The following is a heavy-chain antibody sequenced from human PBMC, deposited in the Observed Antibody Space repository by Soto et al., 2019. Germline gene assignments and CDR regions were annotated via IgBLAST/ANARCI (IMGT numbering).Heavy chain of an antibody. D-gene: IGHD3-22*01. CDR2: INPNSGGT. CDR3: ARGYYDSSGYYLF. CDR1: GYTFAGYY. Sequence: ASVKVSCKASGYTFAGYYMHWVRQAPGQGLEWMGWINPNSGGTNYAQKFQGRVTMTRDTSISTAYMELSRLRSDDTAVYYCARGYYDSSGYYLFWGQGTLVTVSS. J-gene: IGHJ4*02. V-gene: IGHV1-2*02.